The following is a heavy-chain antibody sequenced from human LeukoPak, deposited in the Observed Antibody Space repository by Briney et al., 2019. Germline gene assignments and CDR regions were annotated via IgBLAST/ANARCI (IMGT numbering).Heavy chain of an antibody. J-gene: IGHJ4*02. Sequence: GGSLRLSCAASGFTFSSYAMSWVRQAPGKGLEWVSAISGRGGNTYYADSVKGRFTISRDNSKNTLYLQMNSLRAEDTAVYYCAKLTYCSSTSCYRYFDYWGQGTLVTVSS. CDR1: GFTFSSYA. D-gene: IGHD2-2*01. CDR3: AKLTYCSSTSCYRYFDY. V-gene: IGHV3-23*01. CDR2: ISGRGGNT.